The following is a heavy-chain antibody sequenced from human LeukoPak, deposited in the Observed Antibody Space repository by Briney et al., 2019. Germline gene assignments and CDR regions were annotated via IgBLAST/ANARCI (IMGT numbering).Heavy chain of an antibody. CDR2: IYYSGST. Sequence: PSETLSLTCTVSGGSISSYYWSWIRQPPGKGLEWIGYIYYSGSTNYNPSLRSRVTISVDTSKNQFSLKLSSVTAAGTAVYYCARQMVYCSGGSCYRNDAFDIWGQGTMVTVSS. D-gene: IGHD2-15*01. CDR3: ARQMVYCSGGSCYRNDAFDI. CDR1: GGSISSYY. J-gene: IGHJ3*02. V-gene: IGHV4-59*08.